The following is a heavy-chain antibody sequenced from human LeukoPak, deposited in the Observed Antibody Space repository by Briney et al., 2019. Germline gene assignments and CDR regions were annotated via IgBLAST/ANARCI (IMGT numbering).Heavy chain of an antibody. J-gene: IGHJ4*02. Sequence: PGGSLRLSCAASGFTFSRYWMSWVRQAPGKGLEWVAFIRYDGSNKYYADSVKGRFTISRDNSKNTLYLQMNSLRAEDTAVYYCAKEGYCSGGSCYSPYYFDYWGQGTLVTASS. CDR3: AKEGYCSGGSCYSPYYFDY. CDR2: IRYDGSNK. CDR1: GFTFSRYW. V-gene: IGHV3-30*02. D-gene: IGHD2-15*01.